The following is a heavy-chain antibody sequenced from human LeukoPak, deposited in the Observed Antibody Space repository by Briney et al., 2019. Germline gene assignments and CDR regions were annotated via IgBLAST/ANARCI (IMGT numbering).Heavy chain of an antibody. CDR2: ISSSGSTI. D-gene: IGHD5-24*01. V-gene: IGHV3-48*03. Sequence: GGSQRLSCAASGFTFSSYEMNWVRQAPGKGLEWVSYISSSGSTIYYADSVKGRFTISRDNANNSLYLQMNSLRAEDTAVYYCARDRQRWLQSPNDAFDIWGQGTMVTVSS. CDR3: ARDRQRWLQSPNDAFDI. J-gene: IGHJ3*02. CDR1: GFTFSSYE.